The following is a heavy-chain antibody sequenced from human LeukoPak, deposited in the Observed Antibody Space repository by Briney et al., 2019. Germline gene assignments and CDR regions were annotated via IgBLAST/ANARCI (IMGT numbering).Heavy chain of an antibody. V-gene: IGHV5-51*01. Sequence: GESLKISCKGSGYRFNAYWIAWVRQMPGKGLEWMGIIYPDDSDTNYSPSFQGHVTISADKSISTAYLQWSSLKASDTAMYYCATRHYGDYELDYWGQGTLVTVSS. CDR3: ATRHYGDYELDY. D-gene: IGHD4-17*01. CDR1: GYRFNAYW. J-gene: IGHJ4*02. CDR2: IYPDDSDT.